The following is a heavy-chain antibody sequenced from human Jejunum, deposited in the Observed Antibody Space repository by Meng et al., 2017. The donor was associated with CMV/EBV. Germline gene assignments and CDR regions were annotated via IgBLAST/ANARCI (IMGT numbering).Heavy chain of an antibody. CDR3: ASLLVIVGIVDL. V-gene: IGHV4-39*01. CDR1: AASVSMSGFY. J-gene: IGHJ2*01. CDR2: IYYSRTN. D-gene: IGHD1-26*01. Sequence: GRGRGKLSGDQTRPCPVAAASVSMSGFYWGWTCHSPGKVLEWVVIIYYSRTNTYNQSHKRRVTRSVDTSKNQISLKLSSGTGADTAVYYCASLLVIVGIVDLWGSGTLVPSPQ.